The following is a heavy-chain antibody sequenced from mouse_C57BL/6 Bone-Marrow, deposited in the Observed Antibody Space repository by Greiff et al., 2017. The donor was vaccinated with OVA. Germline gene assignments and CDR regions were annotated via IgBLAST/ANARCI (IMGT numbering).Heavy chain of an antibody. V-gene: IGHV1-19*01. CDR1: GYTFTDYY. J-gene: IGHJ2*01. D-gene: IGHD2-5*01. Sequence: EVKLVESGPVLVKPGASVKMSCKASGYTFTDYYMNWVKQSHGKSLEWIGVINPYNGGTSYNQKFKGKATLTVDKSSSTAYMELNSLTSEDSAVYYCARTKDYSKGFDYWGQGTTLTVSS. CDR3: ARTKDYSKGFDY. CDR2: INPYNGGT.